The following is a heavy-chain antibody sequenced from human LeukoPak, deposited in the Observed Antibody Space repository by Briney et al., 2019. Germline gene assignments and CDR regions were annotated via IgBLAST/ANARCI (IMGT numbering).Heavy chain of an antibody. CDR1: GFSFSSYS. CDR3: ARLRRNTDRSGFLYYYDY. V-gene: IGHV3-21*06. Sequence: PGGSLRLSCAASGFSFSSYSFNWVRQAPGKGLEWASSIPTVSSYIYYADSLKGRFTISRDNAKNSVYLQMDSLRAEDSAVYYCARLRRNTDRSGFLYYYDYCGQGTVVSVSS. D-gene: IGHD3-22*01. CDR2: IPTVSSYI. J-gene: IGHJ4*02.